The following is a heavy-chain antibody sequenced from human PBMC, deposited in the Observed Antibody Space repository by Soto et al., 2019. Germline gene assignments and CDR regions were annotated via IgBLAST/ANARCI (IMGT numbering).Heavy chain of an antibody. D-gene: IGHD6-19*01. CDR2: ISAYNGNT. CDR1: GYAFTSYG. Sequence: ASGKVCCKASGYAFTSYGISWVRQAPGQGLEWMGWISAYNGNTNYAQKLQGRVTMTTDTSTSTAYMELRSLRSDDTAVYYCARDRSGWYDWFDPWGQGTLVTVSS. V-gene: IGHV1-18*01. J-gene: IGHJ5*02. CDR3: ARDRSGWYDWFDP.